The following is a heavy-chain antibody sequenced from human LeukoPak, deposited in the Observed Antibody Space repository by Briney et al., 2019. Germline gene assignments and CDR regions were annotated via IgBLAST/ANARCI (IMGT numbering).Heavy chain of an antibody. J-gene: IGHJ4*02. V-gene: IGHV1-18*01. CDR1: GGTFSSYA. Sequence: GASVKVSCKSSGGTFSSYAISWVRQAPGQGLEWMGWISAYNGNTNYAQKLQGRVTMTTDTSTSTAYMELRSLRSDDTAVYYCARDMSTDDTVVTDYWGQGTLVTVSS. CDR2: ISAYNGNT. D-gene: IGHD4-23*01. CDR3: ARDMSTDDTVVTDY.